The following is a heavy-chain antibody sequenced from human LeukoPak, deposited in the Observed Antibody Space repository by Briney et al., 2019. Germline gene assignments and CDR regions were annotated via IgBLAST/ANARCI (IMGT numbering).Heavy chain of an antibody. J-gene: IGHJ4*02. V-gene: IGHV3-49*04. D-gene: IGHD6-13*01. CDR2: IRSKAYGGTT. CDR3: TRKAAAGSYFDY. Sequence: GGSLRLSSTASGFTPGDYAMSWVRHTPRKGLEWVCFIRSKAYGGTTEYAASVKGRFTISRDDSKSTAYLQMNSLKTEDTAAYYCTRKAAAGSYFDYWGQGTLVTVSS. CDR1: GFTPGDYA.